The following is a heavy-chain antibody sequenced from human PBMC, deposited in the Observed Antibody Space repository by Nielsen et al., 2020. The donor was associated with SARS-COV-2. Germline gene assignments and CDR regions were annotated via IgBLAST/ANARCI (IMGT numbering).Heavy chain of an antibody. D-gene: IGHD5-24*01. Sequence: ASVKVSCKASGYTFTSYAMHWVRQAPGQGLEWMGWISAYNGNTNYAQKLQGRVTMTTDTSTSTAYMELRSLRSDDTAVYYCARENMATIADYYYYYGMDVWGQGTTVTVSS. CDR2: ISAYNGNT. CDR1: GYTFTSYA. J-gene: IGHJ6*02. V-gene: IGHV1-18*01. CDR3: ARENMATIADYYYYYGMDV.